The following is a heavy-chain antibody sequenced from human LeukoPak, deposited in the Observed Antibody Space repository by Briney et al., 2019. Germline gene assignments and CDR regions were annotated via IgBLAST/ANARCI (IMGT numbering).Heavy chain of an antibody. J-gene: IGHJ1*01. Sequence: GASVQVSCKASGYTFTGYYMHWVRQAPGQGPEWIGWIDPNSGDTNYAQKFQGRVTMTRDTSISTAYMELSRLRSDDTAVFYCASGMDSSISYEEYFQHWGQGTLVTVSS. D-gene: IGHD6-6*01. V-gene: IGHV1-2*02. CDR2: IDPNSGDT. CDR1: GYTFTGYY. CDR3: ASGMDSSISYEEYFQH.